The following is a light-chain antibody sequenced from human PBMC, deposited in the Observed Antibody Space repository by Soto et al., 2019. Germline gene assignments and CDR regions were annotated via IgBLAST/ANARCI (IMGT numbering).Light chain of an antibody. J-gene: IGKJ1*01. V-gene: IGKV3-20*01. CDR1: QSVDSTF. Sequence: EIVLTQSPGSLSLSPGERATLSCRASQSVDSTFFAWYQNKPGQAPRLLIYGASKRATGIPDRFSGSGSGTDFTLTISRLEPDDFAGYYCQQYMSSVTFGQGTKVEIK. CDR3: QQYMSSVT. CDR2: GAS.